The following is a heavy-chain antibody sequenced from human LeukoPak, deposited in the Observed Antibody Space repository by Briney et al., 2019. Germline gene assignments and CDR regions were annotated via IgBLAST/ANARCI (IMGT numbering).Heavy chain of an antibody. V-gene: IGHV1-8*02. J-gene: IGHJ4*02. D-gene: IGHD6-6*01. CDR2: MNPNSGNT. Sequence: GASVKVSCKASGSTFTSYDINWVRQATGQGLEWMGWMNPNSGNTGYAQKFQGRVTMTRNTSISTAYMELSSLRSEDTAVYYCARFRSSSGDYWGQGTLVTVSS. CDR3: ARFRSSSGDY. CDR1: GSTFTSYD.